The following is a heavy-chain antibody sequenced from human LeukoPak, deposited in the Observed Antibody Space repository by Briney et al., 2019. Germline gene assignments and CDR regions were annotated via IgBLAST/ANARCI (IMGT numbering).Heavy chain of an antibody. V-gene: IGHV4-59*01. J-gene: IGHJ1*01. D-gene: IGHD3-16*01. Sequence: SETLSLTCTVSGDSISNYYWTWIRQPPGKGLEWIGYRYYSGSTTYNPSLKSRVTISVDTSKSQFSLKLISVTAADTAIYYCARVRGDFETDWGQGTLVTVSS. CDR2: RYYSGST. CDR3: ARVRGDFETD. CDR1: GDSISNYY.